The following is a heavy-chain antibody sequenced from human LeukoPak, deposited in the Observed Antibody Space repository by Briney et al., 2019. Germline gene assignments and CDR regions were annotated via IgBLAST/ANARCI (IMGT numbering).Heavy chain of an antibody. D-gene: IGHD3-9*01. J-gene: IGHJ4*02. V-gene: IGHV4-4*08. CDR3: ARTHYDILTGYYSRDLDY. Sequence: SETLSLTCTVSGGSISSYYWSWIRQPPGKGLEWIGYIYTIGSPNYNPSLKSRVTISVDTSKNQFSLKLSSVTAADTAVYYCARTHYDILTGYYSRDLDYWGQGTLVTVSS. CDR1: GGSISSYY. CDR2: IYTIGSP.